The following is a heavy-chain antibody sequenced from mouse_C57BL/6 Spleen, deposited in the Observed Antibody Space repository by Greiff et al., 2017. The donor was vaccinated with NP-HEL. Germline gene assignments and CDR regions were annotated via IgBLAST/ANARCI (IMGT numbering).Heavy chain of an antibody. D-gene: IGHD4-1*01. Sequence: EVQRVESEGGLVQPGSSMKLSCTASGFTFSDYYMAWVRQVPEKGLEWVANINYDGSSTYYLDSLKSRFIISRDNAKNILYLQMSSLKSEDTATYYCAKLGPGGYYFDYWGQGTTLTVSS. V-gene: IGHV5-16*01. CDR1: GFTFSDYY. CDR3: AKLGPGGYYFDY. J-gene: IGHJ2*01. CDR2: INYDGSST.